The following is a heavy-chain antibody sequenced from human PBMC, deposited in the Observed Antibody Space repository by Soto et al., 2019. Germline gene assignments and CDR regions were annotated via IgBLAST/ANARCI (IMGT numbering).Heavy chain of an antibody. D-gene: IGHD1-26*01. CDR1: GVSVPRNSAV. Sequence: SQSRSRTCAIAGVSVPRNSAVWSWIRQSPSRGLEWLGRTFYRSKWYNDYAVSVKGRITINPDTSKNQFSLQLNSVTPEDTAVYYFAKEGGNDYSYSAMDAWGQGNTVTVSS. V-gene: IGHV6-1*01. J-gene: IGHJ6*02. CDR3: AKEGGNDYSYSAMDA. CDR2: TFYRSKWYN.